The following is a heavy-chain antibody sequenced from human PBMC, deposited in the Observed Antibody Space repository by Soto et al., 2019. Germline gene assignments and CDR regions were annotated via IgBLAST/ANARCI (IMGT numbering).Heavy chain of an antibody. V-gene: IGHV3-7*01. Sequence: PGGSLRLSCTASGFSFSSNWMSWVRQAPGKGPEWVANINQDGSEKYCADSVKGRFTISRDNAKNSLYLQMDSLRVEDTALYYCFNVAFGYWGQGTLVTVSS. CDR1: GFSFSSNW. CDR3: FNVAFGY. J-gene: IGHJ4*02. CDR2: INQDGSEK.